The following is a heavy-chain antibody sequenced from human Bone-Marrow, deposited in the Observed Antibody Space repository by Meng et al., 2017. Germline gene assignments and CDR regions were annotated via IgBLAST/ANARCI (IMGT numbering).Heavy chain of an antibody. CDR2: IYWDDDK. J-gene: IGHJ5*02. CDR1: GFSLSSSGVG. D-gene: IGHD4-11*01. CDR3: AHRPDYHNWGDH. V-gene: IGHV2-5*02. Sequence: SGPTLVKPTQTLTLTCTFSGFSLSSSGVGVGWIRQLPGKALEWLAPIYWDDDKRYSPSLKSRLTVTKDTSNNQVVLTMTDMDTVDTATDYCAHRPDYHNWGDHWGQGTLVTVSS.